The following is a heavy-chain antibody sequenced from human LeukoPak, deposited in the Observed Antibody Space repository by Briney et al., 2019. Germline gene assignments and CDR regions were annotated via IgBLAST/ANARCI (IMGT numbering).Heavy chain of an antibody. D-gene: IGHD3-10*01. CDR2: INHSGST. Sequence: PSETLSLTCAVYGGSFSGYYWSWIRQPPGKGLEWIGEINHSGSTNYNPSLKSRVTISVDTSKNQFSLKLSPVTAADTAVYYCGRGRKSYYYGSGSYKNYYFDYWGQGTLVTVSS. CDR1: GGSFSGYY. V-gene: IGHV4-34*01. J-gene: IGHJ4*02. CDR3: GRGRKSYYYGSGSYKNYYFDY.